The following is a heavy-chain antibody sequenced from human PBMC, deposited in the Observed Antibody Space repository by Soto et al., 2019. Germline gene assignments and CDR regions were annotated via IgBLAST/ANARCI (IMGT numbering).Heavy chain of an antibody. V-gene: IGHV4-34*01. CDR1: GGSFRGYY. J-gene: IGHJ4*01. CDR2: INHSGST. D-gene: IGHD6-13*01. CDR3: ARDGARNSSSWYRGFDY. Sequence: QVQLQQWGAGLLKPSETLSLTCAVYGGSFRGYYWNWIRQPPGKGLEWIGEINHSGSTNYNPSLKSRVSRSVDTSKNQFSLRLSSVTAADTAVYYCARDGARNSSSWYRGFDYWGQGTLVTVSS.